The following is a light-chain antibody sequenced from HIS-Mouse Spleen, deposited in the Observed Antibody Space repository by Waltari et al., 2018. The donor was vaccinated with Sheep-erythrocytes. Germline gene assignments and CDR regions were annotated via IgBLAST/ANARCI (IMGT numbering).Light chain of an antibody. V-gene: IGLV2-11*01. CDR1: RSDVGGFNY. Sequence: QSALTQPRSVSGSPGQSVTISCPGTRSDVGGFNYFSWYQPYPGKAPKLMIYDVSKRPSGVPDRFSGSKSGNTASLTISGLQAEDEADYYCCSYAGSYNHVFATGTKVTVL. CDR3: CSYAGSYNHV. J-gene: IGLJ1*01. CDR2: DVS.